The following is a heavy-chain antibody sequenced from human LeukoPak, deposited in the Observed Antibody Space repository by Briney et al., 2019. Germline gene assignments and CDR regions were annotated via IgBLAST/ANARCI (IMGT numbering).Heavy chain of an antibody. V-gene: IGHV3-23*01. D-gene: IGHD3-3*01. CDR3: AKRDNNDYYTGLHVFDI. J-gene: IGHJ3*02. CDR2: ISGSGDRT. CDR1: GFSFSTYA. Sequence: GGSLRLSCAASGFSFSTYAMTWVRQAPGKGPGWVSGISGSGDRTYYTDSVKGRFTVSRDNSKNTLDLQMNSLRAEDTAVYYCAKRDNNDYYTGLHVFDIWGQGTMVTVSS.